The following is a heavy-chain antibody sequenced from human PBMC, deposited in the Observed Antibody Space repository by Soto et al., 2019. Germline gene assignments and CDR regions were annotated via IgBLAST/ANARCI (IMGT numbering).Heavy chain of an antibody. V-gene: IGHV3-33*01. Sequence: QVQLVESGGGVVQPGRSLRLSCAASGFTFSSYGMHWVRQAPGKGLEWVAVIWYDGSNKYYADSVKGRFTISRDNSKNTLYLQMNSLRAEDTAVYYCARSLTHYYYYGMDVWGQGTTVTVSS. J-gene: IGHJ6*02. CDR2: IWYDGSNK. CDR3: ARSLTHYYYYGMDV. CDR1: GFTFSSYG.